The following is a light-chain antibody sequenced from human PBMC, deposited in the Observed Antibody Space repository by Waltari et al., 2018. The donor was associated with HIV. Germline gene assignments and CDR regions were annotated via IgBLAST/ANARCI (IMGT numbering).Light chain of an antibody. V-gene: IGLV2-14*01. CDR1: SSDVGGYNY. CDR3: SSYTSSSSVL. J-gene: IGLJ2*01. Sequence: QSALTQPASVSGSPGQSLTLSCTGTSSDVGGYNYVSWYQLHPGKAPKLMIFEVTNRPSGVSNRFSGSKSGNTASLTISGLQAEDEADYYCSSYTSSSSVLFGGGTKLTVL. CDR2: EVT.